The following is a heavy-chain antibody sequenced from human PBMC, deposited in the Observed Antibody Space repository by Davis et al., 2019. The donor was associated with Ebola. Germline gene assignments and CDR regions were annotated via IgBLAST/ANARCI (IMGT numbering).Heavy chain of an antibody. CDR3: ARDRPLKLRFFGMDV. CDR1: GYTFTGYY. J-gene: IGHJ6*02. CDR2: INPNSGGT. Sequence: ASVKVSCKASGYTFTGYYMHWVRQAPGQGLEWMGRINPNSGGTNYAQKFQGRVTMTRDTSISTAYMELSRLRSDDTAVYYCARDRPLKLRFFGMDVWGQGTTVTVSS. D-gene: IGHD3-3*01. V-gene: IGHV1-2*06.